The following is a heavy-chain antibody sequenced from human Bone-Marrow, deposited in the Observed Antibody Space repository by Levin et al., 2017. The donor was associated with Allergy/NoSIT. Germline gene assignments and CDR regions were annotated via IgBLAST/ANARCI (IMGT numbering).Heavy chain of an antibody. Sequence: KVSCKGSGYSFNSYWIGWVRQMPGKGLEWMGIIFPGDSDTRYSPSFQGQVTISADRSISTAYLQWSSLKASDTAMYYCARQSDELPPYDGEWVEEHYYDYWGQGTLVTVSS. CDR3: ARQSDELPPYDGEWVEEHYYDY. CDR1: GYSFNSYW. CDR2: IFPGDSDT. D-gene: IGHD3-10*01. J-gene: IGHJ4*02. V-gene: IGHV5-51*01.